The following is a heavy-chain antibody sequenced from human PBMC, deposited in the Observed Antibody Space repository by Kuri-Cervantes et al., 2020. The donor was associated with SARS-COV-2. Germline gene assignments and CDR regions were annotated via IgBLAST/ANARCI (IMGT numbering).Heavy chain of an antibody. CDR2: ISSSSSYI. CDR3: AREHTASGSGSYYKVQSFDP. J-gene: IGHJ5*02. CDR1: GFTFSSYS. D-gene: IGHD3-10*01. Sequence: GESLKISCAASGFTFSSYSMNWVRQAPGKGLEWVSSISSSSSYIYYADSVKGRFTISRDNAKNSLYLQMNSLRAEDTAVYYCAREHTASGSGSYYKVQSFDPWGQGTLVTVSS. V-gene: IGHV3-21*01.